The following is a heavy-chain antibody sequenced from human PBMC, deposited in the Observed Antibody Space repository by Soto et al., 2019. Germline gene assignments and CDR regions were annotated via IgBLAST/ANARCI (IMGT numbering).Heavy chain of an antibody. CDR2: INPYNCNT. J-gene: IGHJ4*01. D-gene: IGHD3-16*01. V-gene: IGHV1-18*01. Sequence: QVQLVQSGAEVKKPGASVKVSCKASGYTFTSYGISWVRQAPGQGLEWMGWINPYNCNTQYADQFSGRVTVTADTSTTTSFMEVTSLTSDDAAVFYCASVGVGLVTPRVWPHWGHGPLVTVSS. CDR3: ASVGVGLVTPRVWPH. CDR1: GYTFTSYG.